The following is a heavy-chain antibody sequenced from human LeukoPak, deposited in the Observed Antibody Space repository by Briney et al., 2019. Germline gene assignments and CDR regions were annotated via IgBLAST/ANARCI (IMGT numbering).Heavy chain of an antibody. D-gene: IGHD2-15*01. CDR1: GYTFSRYE. Sequence: ASVKVSCKASGYTFSRYEIHWVRQDTGQGPEWVGSMNPNTGNTAYAEKFQGRVTMTRDTSIDTAYTELSSLRSEDTAIYYCARGHRFRGNCRGVTCWVWFDPWGQGTLVTVSS. CDR2: MNPNTGNT. J-gene: IGHJ5*02. V-gene: IGHV1-8*01. CDR3: ARGHRFRGNCRGVTCWVWFDP.